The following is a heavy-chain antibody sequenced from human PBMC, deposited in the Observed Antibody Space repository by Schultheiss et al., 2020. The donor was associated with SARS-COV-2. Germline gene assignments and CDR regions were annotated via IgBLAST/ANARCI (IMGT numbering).Heavy chain of an antibody. Sequence: GSLRLSCAASGFTFSSYEMNWVRQAPGKGLEWIGEINHSGSTNYNPSLKSRVTISVDTSKNQFSLKLSSVTAADTAVYYCARGRRFAASIAARPGRDFFDYWGQGTLVTVSS. CDR1: GFTFSSYE. CDR3: ARGRRFAASIAARPGRDFFDY. V-gene: IGHV4-34*01. D-gene: IGHD6-6*01. J-gene: IGHJ4*02. CDR2: INHSGST.